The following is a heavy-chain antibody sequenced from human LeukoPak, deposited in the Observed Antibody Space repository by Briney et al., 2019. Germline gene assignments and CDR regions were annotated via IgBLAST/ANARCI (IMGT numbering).Heavy chain of an antibody. Sequence: SETLSLTCAVYGGSFSGYYWSWIRQPPGKGLEWIGYIYYSGSTNYNPSLKSRVTISVDTSKNQFSLKLSSVTAADTAVYYCARAGWELGDDAFDIWGQGTMVTVSS. CDR1: GGSFSGYY. CDR3: ARAGWELGDDAFDI. V-gene: IGHV4-59*08. D-gene: IGHD1-26*01. CDR2: IYYSGST. J-gene: IGHJ3*02.